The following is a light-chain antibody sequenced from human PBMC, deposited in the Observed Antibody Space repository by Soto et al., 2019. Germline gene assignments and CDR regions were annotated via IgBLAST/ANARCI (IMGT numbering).Light chain of an antibody. CDR2: LEGSGSY. CDR1: SGHSSFI. V-gene: IGLV4-60*02. J-gene: IGLJ3*02. Sequence: QSVLTQSSSASASLRSSVKLTFTLSSGHSSFIIPWHQQQPGKAPRYFMKLEGSGSYNKESVVPDRFSGSSSGADLYRTISNLQFEDEADYYCATWDSNTRVFGGGTKLTVL. CDR3: ATWDSNTRV.